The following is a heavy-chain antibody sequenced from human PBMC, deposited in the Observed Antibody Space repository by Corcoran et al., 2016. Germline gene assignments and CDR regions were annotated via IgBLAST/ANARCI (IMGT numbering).Heavy chain of an antibody. CDR1: GFTVSSNY. Sequence: EVQLVESGGDLIQPGGSLRLSCAASGFTVSSNYMNWVRQAPGKGLEWVSVIYSSGSTYYADSVKGRFTISRDNSKNTLYLQVNSLRAEDTAVYYCAIDSIPIRYTFDLWGQGTTVTVSS. D-gene: IGHD1-20*01. CDR2: IYSSGST. V-gene: IGHV3-53*01. CDR3: AIDSIPIRYTFDL. J-gene: IGHJ3*01.